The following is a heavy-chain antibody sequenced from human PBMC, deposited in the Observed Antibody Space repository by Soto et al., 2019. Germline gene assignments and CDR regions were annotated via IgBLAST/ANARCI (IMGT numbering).Heavy chain of an antibody. Sequence: KVSCKASGDTFTTYDINWVRQATGHGLEWMGWINPNSGNIGYAQRFQGRVTMTRDTAIRTAYMEVSSLRSDDTAVYYCARGRASGSYYLLDYWGQGTLVTVSS. CDR3: ARGRASGSYYLLDY. CDR2: INPNSGNI. CDR1: GDTFTTYD. D-gene: IGHD3-10*01. J-gene: IGHJ4*02. V-gene: IGHV1-8*01.